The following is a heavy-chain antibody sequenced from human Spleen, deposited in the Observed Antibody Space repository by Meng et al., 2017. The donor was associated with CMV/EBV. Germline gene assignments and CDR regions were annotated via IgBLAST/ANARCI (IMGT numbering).Heavy chain of an antibody. CDR3: AREGYSSSKGMDV. Sequence: GESLKISCAASGFTFDDYVTHWVRQAPGKGLEWVSSISSSTYIYYGDSVKGRFSISRDNAENSVYLQMNSLRAEDTAVYYCAREGYSSSKGMDVWGQGTTVTVSS. CDR2: ISSSTYI. V-gene: IGHV3-69-1*01. J-gene: IGHJ6*02. CDR1: GFTFDDYV. D-gene: IGHD6-19*01.